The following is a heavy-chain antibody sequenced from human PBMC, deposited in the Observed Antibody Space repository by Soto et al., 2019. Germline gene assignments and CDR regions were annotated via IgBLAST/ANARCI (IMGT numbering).Heavy chain of an antibody. CDR2: IIPLSGTV. CDR1: GGTFDNYS. Sequence: QVQLVQSGAEVKKPGSSVKVSCKASGGTFDNYSFTWVRQAPGRGLEWMGGIIPLSGTVVYAQTFQGRVIITVDKSTRMAYMQLSSLTSPDTAVYYWARFDPTGELLWFAAWGQGTLVTVSS. V-gene: IGHV1-69*06. CDR3: ARFDPTGELLWFAA. J-gene: IGHJ5*02. D-gene: IGHD3-10*01.